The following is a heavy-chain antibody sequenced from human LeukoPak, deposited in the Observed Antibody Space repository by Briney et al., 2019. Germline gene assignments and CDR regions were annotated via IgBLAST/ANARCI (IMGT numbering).Heavy chain of an antibody. D-gene: IGHD2-2*01. CDR3: AKDYGHCSSTSCYGRGIDY. CDR1: GFTFSSYG. CDR2: IRYDGSNK. J-gene: IGHJ4*02. V-gene: IGHV3-30*02. Sequence: GGSLRLSCAASGFTFSSYGMHGVRQAPCEGLEGVAFIRYDGSNKYYADSVKGRFTISRDNSKNTLYLQMNSLRAEDTAVYYCAKDYGHCSSTSCYGRGIDYWGQGTLVTVSS.